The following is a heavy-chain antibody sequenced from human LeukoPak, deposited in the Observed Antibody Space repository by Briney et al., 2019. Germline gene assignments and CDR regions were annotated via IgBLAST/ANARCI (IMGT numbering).Heavy chain of an antibody. J-gene: IGHJ6*03. V-gene: IGHV1-18*01. Sequence: ASVKVSCKASGYTFTCHGLSWVRQAPGQGLEWMGWISPYNGNTHYVQNFQGRVTMTTDTSTSTAYMELRSLRSDDTAVYYCARNRNGQGGYYMDVWGKGTTVTISS. CDR1: GYTFTCHG. D-gene: IGHD1-14*01. CDR2: ISPYNGNT. CDR3: ARNRNGQGGYYMDV.